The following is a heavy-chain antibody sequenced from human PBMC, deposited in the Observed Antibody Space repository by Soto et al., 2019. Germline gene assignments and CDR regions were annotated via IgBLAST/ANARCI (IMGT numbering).Heavy chain of an antibody. D-gene: IGHD5-18*01. V-gene: IGHV4-34*01. CDR3: ARGRLLQLWPRGYFQH. CDR2: INHSGST. Sequence: QVQLQQWGAGLLKPSETLSLTCAVYGGSFSGYYWSWIRQPPGKGLEWIGEINHSGSTNYNPSLKSRVTISVDTSKNQFSLKLSSVTAAATAVYYCARGRLLQLWPRGYFQHWGQGTLVTVSS. CDR1: GGSFSGYY. J-gene: IGHJ1*01.